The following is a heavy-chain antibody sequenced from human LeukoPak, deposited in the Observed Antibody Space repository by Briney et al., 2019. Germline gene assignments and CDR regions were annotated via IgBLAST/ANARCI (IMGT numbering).Heavy chain of an antibody. CDR1: GGSISSGGYY. J-gene: IGHJ6*04. D-gene: IGHD6-13*01. CDR3: ARDSRGSSSWEMDV. V-gene: IGHV4-30-2*01. CDR2: IYHSGST. Sequence: SETLSLTCTVSGGSISSGGYYWSWIQQPPGKGLEWIGYIYHSGSTYYNPSLKSRVTISVDRSKNQFSLKLSSVTAADTAVYYCARDSRGSSSWEMDVWGKGTTVTVSS.